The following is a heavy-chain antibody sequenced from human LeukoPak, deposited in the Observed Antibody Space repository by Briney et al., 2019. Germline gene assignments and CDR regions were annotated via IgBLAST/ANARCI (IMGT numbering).Heavy chain of an antibody. CDR3: ASKAVAGTFSRFDP. V-gene: IGHV4-39*01. CDR1: GGSISSSSYY. Sequence: SETLSLTCTVSGGSISSSSYYWGWIRQPPGKGLEWIGSIYYSGSTYYNPSLKSRVTISVATSKNQFSLKLSSVTAADTAVYYCASKAVAGTFSRFDPWGQGTLVTVSS. D-gene: IGHD6-19*01. CDR2: IYYSGST. J-gene: IGHJ5*02.